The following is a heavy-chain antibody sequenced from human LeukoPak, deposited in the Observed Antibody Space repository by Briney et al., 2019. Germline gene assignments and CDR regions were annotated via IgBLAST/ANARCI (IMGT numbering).Heavy chain of an antibody. CDR2: INHSGST. CDR3: ARSRYCSGGSCSLTYYYYGMDV. V-gene: IGHV4-34*01. D-gene: IGHD2-15*01. Sequence: TASETLSLTCAVCGGSFSGYYWSWIRQPPGKGLEWIGEINHSGSTNYNPSLKSRVTISVDTSKNQFSLKLSSVTAADTAVYYCARSRYCSGGSCSLTYYYYGMDVWGQGTTVTVSS. J-gene: IGHJ6*02. CDR1: GGSFSGYY.